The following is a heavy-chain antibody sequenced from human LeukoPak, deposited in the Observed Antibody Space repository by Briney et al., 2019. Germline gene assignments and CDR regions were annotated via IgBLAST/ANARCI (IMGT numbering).Heavy chain of an antibody. CDR2: ISAYNGNT. CDR3: ARGCARCFYTSRGGDAFDI. V-gene: IGHV1-18*01. CDR1: GYTFTSYG. Sequence: GASVKVSCKASGYTFTSYGISWVRQAPGQGLEWMGWISAYNGNTNYAQKLQGRVTMTTDTSTTTVYMELRNLRSDDTAVYYCARGCARCFYTSRGGDAFDIWGQGTMVTVSS. J-gene: IGHJ3*02. D-gene: IGHD3-3*01.